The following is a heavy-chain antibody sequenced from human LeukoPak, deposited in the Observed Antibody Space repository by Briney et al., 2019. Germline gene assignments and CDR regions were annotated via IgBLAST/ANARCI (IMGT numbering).Heavy chain of an antibody. CDR1: GGSISSSSYY. Sequence: PSETLSLTCTVSGGSISSSSYYWGWIRQPPGKGLEWIGSIYYSGSTYYNPSLKSRVTISVDTSKNQFSLKLSSVTAADTAVYYCARLVNGIHDYWGQGTLVTVSS. D-gene: IGHD3-10*01. J-gene: IGHJ4*02. V-gene: IGHV4-39*01. CDR2: IYYSGST. CDR3: ARLVNGIHDY.